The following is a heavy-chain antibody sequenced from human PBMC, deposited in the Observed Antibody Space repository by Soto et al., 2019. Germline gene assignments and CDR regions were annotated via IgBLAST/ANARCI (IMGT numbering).Heavy chain of an antibody. Sequence: QVQLQESGPGLVKPSQTLSLTCTVSGGSISSGGYYWSWIRQHPGKGLEWIGYIYYSGSTYYNPSLESRITMSVDSSKIQFSLKQISVTAADTAVYYCARDIYTGHNPYYYYYYMDVWGKGTTVTVSS. V-gene: IGHV4-31*03. CDR3: ARDIYTGHNPYYYYYYMDV. D-gene: IGHD5-18*01. CDR1: GGSISSGGYY. J-gene: IGHJ6*03. CDR2: IYYSGST.